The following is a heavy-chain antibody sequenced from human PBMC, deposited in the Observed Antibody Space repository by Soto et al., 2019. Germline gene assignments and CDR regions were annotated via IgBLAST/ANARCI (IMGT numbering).Heavy chain of an antibody. J-gene: IGHJ4*02. CDR1: GGTFRSYA. CDR2: IIPVFGTA. CDR3: ERARRRMDPFDY. V-gene: IGHV1-69*06. D-gene: IGHD2-15*01. Sequence: QVQLVQSGAEVKKPGSSVKVSCKASGGTFRSYAISWVRQAPGQGLEWMGGIIPVFGTANYAQKFQGRVTLTAYNSTSTGYMELSTLRSQDTAVYYCERARRRMDPFDYWGQGTLVTVSS.